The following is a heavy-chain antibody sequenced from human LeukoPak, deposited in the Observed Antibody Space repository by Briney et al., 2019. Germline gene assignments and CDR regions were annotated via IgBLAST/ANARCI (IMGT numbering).Heavy chain of an antibody. CDR3: ARSPSCGGDCS. D-gene: IGHD2-21*02. J-gene: IGHJ5*02. CDR1: GFTFSTYW. V-gene: IGHV3-74*01. CDR2: ISSDGTRT. Sequence: AGGSLRLSCAVSGFTFSTYWMHWVRQAPGKGPVWVSRISSDGTRTRYVDSVRGRFTISRDNPKHTLFLQMNSLRVEDTAVYYCARSPSCGGDCSWGQGTLVTVSS.